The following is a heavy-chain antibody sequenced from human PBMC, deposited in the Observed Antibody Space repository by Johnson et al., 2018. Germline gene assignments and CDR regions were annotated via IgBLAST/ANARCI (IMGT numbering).Heavy chain of an antibody. D-gene: IGHD6-13*01. Sequence: VQLVQSGGGVVQPGRSLRLSCVASGFTFSTYGMHWVRQAPGKGLEWVAVIWYDGSNKYYADSVKGRFSISRDNSENTLYLEMNSLRAEDTAVYYCARAIAATDFGYYYYMDVWGKGTTVTVSS. CDR1: GFTFSTYG. J-gene: IGHJ6*03. V-gene: IGHV3-33*01. CDR2: IWYDGSNK. CDR3: ARAIAATDFGYYYYMDV.